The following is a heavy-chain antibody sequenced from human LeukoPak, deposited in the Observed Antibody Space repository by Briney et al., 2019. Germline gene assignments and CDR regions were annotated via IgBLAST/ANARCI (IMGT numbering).Heavy chain of an antibody. CDR3: RTDRYGDYGDYIDY. Sequence: ASVKVSCKASGYTFTGYYMHWVRQAPGQGLEWMGWINPNSGGTNYAKKFQGRVTMTRDASISTAYMELSRLRSDDTAVYYCRTDRYGDYGDYIDYWGQGTLVTVSS. CDR2: INPNSGGT. V-gene: IGHV1-2*02. J-gene: IGHJ4*02. D-gene: IGHD4-17*01. CDR1: GYTFTGYY.